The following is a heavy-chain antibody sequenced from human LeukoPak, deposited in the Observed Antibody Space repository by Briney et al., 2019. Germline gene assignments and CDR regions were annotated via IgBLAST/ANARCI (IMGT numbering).Heavy chain of an antibody. J-gene: IGHJ6*02. D-gene: IGHD3-10*01. V-gene: IGHV1-2*02. CDR2: INPNSGGT. CDR3: ARDYRGPVVGGVMDV. CDR1: GYTFTGYY. Sequence: ASVKVSCKASGYTFTGYYMHWVRQAPGQGLEWMGWINPNSGGTNYAQKFQGRVSIYRDTSASTAYVELSSLNSEDTAVYYCARDYRGPVVGGVMDVWGQGTTVTVSS.